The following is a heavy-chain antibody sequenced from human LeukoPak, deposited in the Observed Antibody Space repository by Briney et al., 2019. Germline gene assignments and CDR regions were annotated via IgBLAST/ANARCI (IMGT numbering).Heavy chain of an antibody. V-gene: IGHV3-48*03. Sequence: GGSLRLSCAASGFTFSRCWMSWVRQAPGKGLEWVSYISSSGSTIYYADSVKGRFTISRDNAKNSLYLQMNSLRAEDTAVYYCAELGITMIGGVWGKGTTVTISS. D-gene: IGHD3-10*02. CDR2: ISSSGSTI. CDR3: AELGITMIGGV. CDR1: GFTFSRCW. J-gene: IGHJ6*04.